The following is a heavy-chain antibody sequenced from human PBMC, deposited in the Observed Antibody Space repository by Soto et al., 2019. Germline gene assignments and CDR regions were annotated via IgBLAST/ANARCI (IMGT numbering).Heavy chain of an antibody. Sequence: PGGSLRLSCAASGFPFIGYYMTLIRQAPGKGLEWVSYISSSGSNTNYADSVKGRFTISRDNAKNSLYLQMTSLRAEDTAVYYCVREQLAIDSRGQGTLGTVSS. V-gene: IGHV3-11*06. D-gene: IGHD1-1*01. J-gene: IGHJ4*02. CDR1: GFPFIGYY. CDR2: ISSSGSNT. CDR3: VREQLAIDS.